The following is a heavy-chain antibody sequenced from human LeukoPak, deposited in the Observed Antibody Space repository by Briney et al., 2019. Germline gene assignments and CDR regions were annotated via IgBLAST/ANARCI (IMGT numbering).Heavy chain of an antibody. V-gene: IGHV1-69*04. D-gene: IGHD6-13*01. CDR1: GGTFSSYA. CDR3: ARGTVLAAADLFDY. J-gene: IGHJ4*02. Sequence: GSSVKVSCKASGGTFSSYAISWVRQAPGQGLEWMGRIIPILGIANYAQKFQGRVTITADKSTSTAYMELSSLRSEDTAVYYCARGTVLAAADLFDYWGQGTLVTVSS. CDR2: IIPILGIA.